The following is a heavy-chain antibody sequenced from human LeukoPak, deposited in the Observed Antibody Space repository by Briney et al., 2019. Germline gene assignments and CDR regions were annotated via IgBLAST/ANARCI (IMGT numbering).Heavy chain of an antibody. CDR3: ARSGGYYDY. CDR2: ISTSGGTI. Sequence: GGSLRLSCAASGFTFSSYEMNWVRQAPGKGLEWISYISTSGGTIYYADSVKGRFTVSRDNAKNSLYLQMNSLRAEDTAVYYCARSGGYYDYWGQGTPVSVSS. J-gene: IGHJ4*02. V-gene: IGHV3-48*03. D-gene: IGHD4-23*01. CDR1: GFTFSSYE.